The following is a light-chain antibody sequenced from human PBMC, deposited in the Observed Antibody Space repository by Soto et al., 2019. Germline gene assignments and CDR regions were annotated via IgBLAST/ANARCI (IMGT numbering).Light chain of an antibody. Sequence: QSVLTQPASVSGSPGQSITISCTGTSSDIGRYDYVSWYQQFPGKAPKLMIYRVINRPSGVSDRFSGSKSGNSASLSISGLQPEDEADYYCSSYTSSSTPYVFGTGTKVTVL. CDR1: SSDIGRYDY. V-gene: IGLV2-14*03. CDR3: SSYTSSSTPYV. J-gene: IGLJ1*01. CDR2: RVI.